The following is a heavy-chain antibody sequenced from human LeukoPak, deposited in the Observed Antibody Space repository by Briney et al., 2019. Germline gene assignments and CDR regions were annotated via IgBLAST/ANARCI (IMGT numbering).Heavy chain of an antibody. V-gene: IGHV3-48*03. CDR3: AREMTDAFDI. Sequence: SGGSLRLSCAASGFTFSSYEMNWVRQAPGKGLKWVSYITSSGSSIYYADSVKGRFTISRDNTKNSLYLQMNSLRAEDTAVYYCAREMTDAFDIWGQGTMVTVSS. CDR1: GFTFSSYE. J-gene: IGHJ3*02. CDR2: ITSSGSSI.